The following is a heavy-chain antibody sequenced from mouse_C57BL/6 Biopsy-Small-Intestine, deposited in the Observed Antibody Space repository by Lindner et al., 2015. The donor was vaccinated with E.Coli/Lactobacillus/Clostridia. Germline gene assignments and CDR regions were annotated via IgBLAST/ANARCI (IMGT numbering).Heavy chain of an antibody. V-gene: IGHV1-14*01. CDR1: GYTFSTYG. CDR3: ARVKYAGYDPFDY. Sequence: SVKVSCKASGYTFSTYGISWVRQAPGQGLEWMGWIRYYNDNTKYAQNLQGRVTITWDTSASIGYMELSSLRFEDTAVYYCARVKYAGYDPFDYWGQGTLVTVSS. D-gene: IGHD2-14*01. J-gene: IGHJ4*01. CDR2: IRYYNDNT.